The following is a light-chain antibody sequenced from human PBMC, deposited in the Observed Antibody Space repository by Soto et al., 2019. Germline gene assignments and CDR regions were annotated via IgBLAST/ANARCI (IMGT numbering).Light chain of an antibody. CDR1: SSNIGSHS. V-gene: IGLV1-44*01. Sequence: QPVLTQPPAASGTPGQRITISCSGSSSNIGSHSVNWYQQLPGTAPKLLIYRSSQRPSGVPDRFSGSKSGTSASLAISGRQSGDEADYYCALWDDSLNGPVFGVGTKLTVL. CDR2: RSS. J-gene: IGLJ3*02. CDR3: ALWDDSLNGPV.